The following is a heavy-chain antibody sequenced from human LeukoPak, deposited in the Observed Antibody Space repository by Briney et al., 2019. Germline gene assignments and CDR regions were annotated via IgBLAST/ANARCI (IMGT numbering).Heavy chain of an antibody. CDR2: IYYSGST. V-gene: IGHV4-34*01. CDR1: GGSFSGYY. CDR3: AKEGYYYYYYMDV. Sequence: SETLSLTCAVYGGSFSGYYWGWIRQPPGKGLEWIGSIYYSGSTYYNPSLKSRVTISVDTSKNQFSLKLSSVTAADTAVYYCAKEGYYYYYYMDVWGKGTTVTVSS. J-gene: IGHJ6*03.